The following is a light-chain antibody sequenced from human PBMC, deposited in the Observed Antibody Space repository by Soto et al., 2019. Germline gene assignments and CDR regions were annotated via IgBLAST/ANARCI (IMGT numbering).Light chain of an antibody. J-gene: IGKJ1*01. CDR2: GAS. Sequence: EIVLTQSPGTLSLSPGERATLSCRASQSVASRNLAWYQQKSGQAPRLLIYGASSRAIHTPDRFSGSGSGTDFTLTISGLEPEDFAVYYCQHFGNSLWTFGQGTKVDLK. V-gene: IGKV3-20*01. CDR1: QSVASRN. CDR3: QHFGNSLWT.